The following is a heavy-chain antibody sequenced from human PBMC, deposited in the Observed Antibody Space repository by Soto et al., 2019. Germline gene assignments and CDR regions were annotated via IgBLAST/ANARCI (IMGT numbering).Heavy chain of an antibody. J-gene: IGHJ4*02. D-gene: IGHD6-19*01. Sequence: EVQLVESGGHLVQPGRSLRLSCAASGFIFDDYAIHWVRQTPGKGLEWVSGISWNSGNIGYADSVKGRFSISRDNNKNSLYLQMSSLRAEDTALYDWAKSKVAGIRGPSDYWGQGTLVTVSS. CDR2: ISWNSGNI. CDR3: AKSKVAGIRGPSDY. CDR1: GFIFDDYA. V-gene: IGHV3-9*01.